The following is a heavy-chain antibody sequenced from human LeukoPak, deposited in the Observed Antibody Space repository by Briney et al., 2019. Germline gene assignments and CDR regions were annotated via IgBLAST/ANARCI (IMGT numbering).Heavy chain of an antibody. J-gene: IGHJ4*02. V-gene: IGHV1-3*04. CDR2: INTGNGNT. Sequence: ASVKVSCKASGYTFTNYAMHWVRQAPGQGLEWMGWINTGNGNTQYSQKFQGRVTITRDTSANTAYMELSNLRSEDTAVYSCASRLYCWGGGCSPSPFFYWGQGTMFNGSS. CDR3: ASRLYCWGGGCSPSPFFY. CDR1: GYTFTNYA. D-gene: IGHD2-15*01.